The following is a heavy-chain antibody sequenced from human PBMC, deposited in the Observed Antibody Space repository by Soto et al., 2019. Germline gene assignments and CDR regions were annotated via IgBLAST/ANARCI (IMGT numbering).Heavy chain of an antibody. J-gene: IGHJ4*02. CDR3: AKNPGYYYDSTGYHFDY. CDR2: ISYGGGTR. Sequence: GGSLRLSCAASEFTFSNYAMSWVRQAPGKGLEWVSAISYGGGTRYYADSVKGRFTISRDNSKNTLYLQMNSLRAEDTAVYYCAKNPGYYYDSTGYHFDYWGQGTLVTVSS. V-gene: IGHV3-23*01. CDR1: EFTFSNYA. D-gene: IGHD3-22*01.